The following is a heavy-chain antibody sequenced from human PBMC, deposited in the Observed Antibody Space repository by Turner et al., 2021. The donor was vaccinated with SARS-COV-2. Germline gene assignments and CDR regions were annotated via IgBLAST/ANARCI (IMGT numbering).Heavy chain of an antibody. J-gene: IGHJ4*02. D-gene: IGHD3-22*01. V-gene: IGHV3-23*04. CDR1: GFTFDDYA. CDR2: IIGSGGDT. Sequence: EVQLVESGGGLVQPVRSLRLSCAASGFTFDDYAMHWVRQAPGKGLEWVSAIIGSGGDTYYADSVKGRFTISRDNSKNTLYLQMNSLRADDTAVYYCAKGVRGAMIVVVIPYFDYWGQGTLVTVSS. CDR3: AKGVRGAMIVVVIPYFDY.